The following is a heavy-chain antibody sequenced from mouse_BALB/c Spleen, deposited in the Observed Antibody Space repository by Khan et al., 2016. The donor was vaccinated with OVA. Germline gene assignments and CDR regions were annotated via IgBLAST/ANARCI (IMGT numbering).Heavy chain of an antibody. V-gene: IGHV3-2*02. CDR3: ARRGDGYYGAMDY. CDR1: GYSITSDYA. Sequence: EVQLQESGPGLVKPSQSPSLTCTVTGYSITSDYAWNWIRQFPGNKLEWMGYISYSGSTSYNPSLKSRISITRDTSKNQFFLQLNSVTTEDTATYYCARRGDGYYGAMDYWGQGTSVTVSS. J-gene: IGHJ4*01. CDR2: ISYSGST. D-gene: IGHD2-3*01.